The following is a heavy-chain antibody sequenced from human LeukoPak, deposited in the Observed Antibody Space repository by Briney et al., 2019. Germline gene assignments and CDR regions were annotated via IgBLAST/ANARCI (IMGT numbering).Heavy chain of an antibody. CDR3: AVRGIVVVTANFDY. CDR2: IIPIFGTA. V-gene: IGHV1-69*13. J-gene: IGHJ4*02. Sequence: SVKVSCKASGYTFTNYGISWVRQAPGQGLEWMGGIIPIFGTANYAQKFQGRVTITADESTSTAYMELSSLRSEDTAVYYCAVRGIVVVTANFDYWGQGTLVTVSS. D-gene: IGHD2-21*02. CDR1: GYTFTNYG.